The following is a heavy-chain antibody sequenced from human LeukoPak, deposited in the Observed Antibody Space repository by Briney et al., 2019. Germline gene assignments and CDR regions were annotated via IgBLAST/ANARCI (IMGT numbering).Heavy chain of an antibody. D-gene: IGHD6-19*01. CDR2: ISSSSSTI. CDR3: ARDVEYSSGPNWFDP. J-gene: IGHJ5*02. Sequence: GGSLRLSCAASGFTFSSYSMNWVRQAPGKGLEWVSYISSSSSTIYYADSVKGRFTISRDNAKNSLYLQMNSLRAEDTAVYYCARDVEYSSGPNWFDPWGQGTLVTVSS. CDR1: GFTFSSYS. V-gene: IGHV3-48*04.